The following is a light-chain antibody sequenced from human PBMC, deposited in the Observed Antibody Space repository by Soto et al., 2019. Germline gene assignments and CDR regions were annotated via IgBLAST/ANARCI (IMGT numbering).Light chain of an antibody. CDR3: QQYNNWPPWT. CDR2: GAS. CDR1: QSVNSN. V-gene: IGKV3-15*01. Sequence: EIVMTQSPATLSVSPGERATLSCRASQSVNSNLAWYQQKPGQSPRPLIYGASTRATGISARFSGSGSGTEFTLTISSLQSEDFAVYYCQQYNNWPPWTFGQGTKVEIK. J-gene: IGKJ1*01.